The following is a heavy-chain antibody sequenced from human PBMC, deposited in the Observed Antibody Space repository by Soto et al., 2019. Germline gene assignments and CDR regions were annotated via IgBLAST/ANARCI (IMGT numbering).Heavy chain of an antibody. D-gene: IGHD6-13*01. J-gene: IGHJ4*02. CDR2: IYYSGST. CDR1: GGSISSYY. CDR3: ARAGIVGAAAALHTNYFDY. Sequence: SETLSLTCTVSGGSISSYYWSWIRQPPGKGLEWIGYIYYSGSTNYNPSLKSRVTISVDTSKNQFSLKLSSVTAADTAVYYCARAGIVGAAAALHTNYFDYWGQGTLVTVSS. V-gene: IGHV4-59*01.